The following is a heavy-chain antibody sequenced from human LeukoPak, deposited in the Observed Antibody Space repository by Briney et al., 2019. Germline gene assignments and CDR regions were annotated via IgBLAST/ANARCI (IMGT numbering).Heavy chain of an antibody. Sequence: ASVKVSCKASGGTFSSYAISWVRQAPGQGLEWMGGIIPIFGTANYAQKFQGRVTITADESTSTAYMELSSLRSEDTAVYYCASGAYYYDSSGYYDYFDYWGQGTLVTVSS. CDR1: GGTFSSYA. CDR3: ASGAYYYDSSGYYDYFDY. V-gene: IGHV1-69*13. J-gene: IGHJ4*02. CDR2: IIPIFGTA. D-gene: IGHD3-22*01.